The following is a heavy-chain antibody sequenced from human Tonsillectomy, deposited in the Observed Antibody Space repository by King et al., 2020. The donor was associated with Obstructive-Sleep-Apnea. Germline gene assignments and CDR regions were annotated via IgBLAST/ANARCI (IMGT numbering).Heavy chain of an antibody. D-gene: IGHD6-19*01. CDR3: AKVKGVAVAGTLDH. Sequence: EVQLVESGGGLVQPGGSLRLSCAASGFTFISYAMSWVRQAPGKGLEWCSGISGSGGSTYYADSVKGRFTISRDNSKNTLYLQMNSRRAADTAVYYCAKVKGVAVAGTLDHWGQGTLVTVSS. CDR2: ISGSGGST. J-gene: IGHJ5*02. V-gene: IGHV3-23*04. CDR1: GFTFISYA.